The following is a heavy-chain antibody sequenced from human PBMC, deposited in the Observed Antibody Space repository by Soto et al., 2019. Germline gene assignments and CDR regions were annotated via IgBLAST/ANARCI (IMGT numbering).Heavy chain of an antibody. CDR1: GFTFSSYG. J-gene: IGHJ4*02. V-gene: IGHV3-33*01. CDR2: IWYDGSNK. D-gene: IGHD6-19*01. Sequence: QVQLVESGGGVVQPGRSLRLSCAASGFTFSSYGMHWVRQAPGKGLEWVAVIWYDGSNKYYADSVKGRFTISRDNSKNTLYLQMNSLRAEDTAVYYCARGNRAVAGSPLGWYFDYWGQGTLVTVSS. CDR3: ARGNRAVAGSPLGWYFDY.